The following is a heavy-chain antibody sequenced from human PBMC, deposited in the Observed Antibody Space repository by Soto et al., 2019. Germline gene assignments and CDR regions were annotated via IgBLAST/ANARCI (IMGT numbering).Heavy chain of an antibody. Sequence: QVQLVQSGAEVKKPGASVKVSCKASGYTFTSYGISWVRQAPGQGLEWMGWISAYNGNTNYAQKLQGRVTMTTDRSTSTGYMELRSLRPEDTAVDDCARADLSNDYVWGSYRCGGDAFDIWGQGTMVTVSS. J-gene: IGHJ3*02. CDR1: GYTFTSYG. V-gene: IGHV1-18*04. D-gene: IGHD3-16*02. CDR3: ARADLSNDYVWGSYRCGGDAFDI. CDR2: ISAYNGNT.